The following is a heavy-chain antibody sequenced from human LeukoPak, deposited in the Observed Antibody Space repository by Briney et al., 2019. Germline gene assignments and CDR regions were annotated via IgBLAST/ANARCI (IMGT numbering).Heavy chain of an antibody. CDR1: GFTFSSYG. CDR2: IRYDGSNK. V-gene: IGHV3-30*02. D-gene: IGHD3-22*01. J-gene: IGHJ5*02. CDR3: ARGGTYYYDKSGINWFDP. Sequence: GGSLRLSCAASGFTFSSYGMHWVRQAPGKGLEWVAFIRYDGSNKYYADSVKGRFTISRDNSKNTLYLQMNSLRAEDTAVYYCARGGTYYYDKSGINWFDPWGQGTLVTVSS.